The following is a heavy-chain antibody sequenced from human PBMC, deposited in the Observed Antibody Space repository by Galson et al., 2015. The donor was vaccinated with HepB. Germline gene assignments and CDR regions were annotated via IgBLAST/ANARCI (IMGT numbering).Heavy chain of an antibody. Sequence: ETLSLTCAVSGGSISSSNWWSWVRQPPGKGLEWIGEIYHSGSTNYNPSLKSRVTISVDKSKNQFSLKLSSVTAADTAVYYCARDSGVYGDYGGGWFDPWGQGTLVTVSS. CDR2: IYHSGST. CDR1: GGSISSSNW. V-gene: IGHV4-4*02. J-gene: IGHJ5*02. D-gene: IGHD4-17*01. CDR3: ARDSGVYGDYGGGWFDP.